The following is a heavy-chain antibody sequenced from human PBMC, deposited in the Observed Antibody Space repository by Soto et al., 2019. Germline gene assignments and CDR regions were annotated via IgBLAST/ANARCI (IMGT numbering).Heavy chain of an antibody. J-gene: IGHJ4*02. CDR2: ISSNAVYI. V-gene: IGHV3-21*01. CDR3: VRDGLDYYDTARLYFDK. CDR1: GFNFITYS. Sequence: RRLSCAASGFNFITYSLSWVRQAPGKGLEWVASISSNAVYIDYADSVKGRFTISRDNANNSLYLQMNSLRAEDTATYYCVRDGLDYYDTARLYFDKWGQGTLVTVSS. D-gene: IGHD3-22*01.